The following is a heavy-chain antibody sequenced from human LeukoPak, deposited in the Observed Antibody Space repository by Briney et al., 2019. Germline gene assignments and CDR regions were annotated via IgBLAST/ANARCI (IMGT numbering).Heavy chain of an antibody. CDR3: ASLYYYGSGSYPLDY. V-gene: IGHV4-39*07. D-gene: IGHD3-10*01. CDR2: IYYSGST. CDR1: GGSISSSSYY. J-gene: IGHJ4*02. Sequence: SETLSLTRTVSGGSISSSSYYWGWIRQPPGKGLEWIGSIYYSGSTYYNPSLKSRVTISVDTSKNQFSLKLSSVTAADTAVYYCASLYYYGSGSYPLDYWGQGTLVTVSS.